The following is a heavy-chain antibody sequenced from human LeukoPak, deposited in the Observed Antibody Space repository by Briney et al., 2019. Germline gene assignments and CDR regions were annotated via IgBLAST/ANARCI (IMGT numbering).Heavy chain of an antibody. CDR1: GFTFSSYW. Sequence: PGGSLRLSCAASGFTFSSYWMSWVRQAPGKGLEWVANIKQDGSEKYYVDSVKGRFTISRDNAKNSLYLQMNSLRAEGTAVYYCAKDLKIAARPVTDYWGQGTLVTVSS. CDR2: IKQDGSEK. V-gene: IGHV3-7*03. CDR3: AKDLKIAARPVTDY. J-gene: IGHJ4*02. D-gene: IGHD6-6*01.